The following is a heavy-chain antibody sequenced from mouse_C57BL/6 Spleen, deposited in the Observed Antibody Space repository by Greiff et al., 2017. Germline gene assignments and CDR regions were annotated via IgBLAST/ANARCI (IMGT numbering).Heavy chain of an antibody. D-gene: IGHD3-2*02. V-gene: IGHV5-9*01. J-gene: IGHJ2*01. Sequence: DVMLVESGGGLVKPGGSLKLSCAASGFTFSSYTMSWVRQTPEKRLEWVATISGGGGNTYYPDSVKGRFTISRDNAKNTLYLQMSSLRSEDTALYYCARLADSSGGYYCDYWGQGTTLTVSS. CDR2: ISGGGGNT. CDR3: ARLADSSGGYYCDY. CDR1: GFTFSSYT.